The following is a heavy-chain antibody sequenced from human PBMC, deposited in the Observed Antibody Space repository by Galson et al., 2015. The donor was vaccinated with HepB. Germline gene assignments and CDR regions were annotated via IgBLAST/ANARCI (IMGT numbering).Heavy chain of an antibody. J-gene: IGHJ5*02. Sequence: SLRLSCAASDFSFSDYYMSWIRQAPGKGLEWVSYISNSGDTIYYADSVRGRFTVSRDNAKKSLYLQMDSLRVEDSAIYYCARDVLFFPWGQGTLVTVSS. D-gene: IGHD2/OR15-2a*01. CDR1: DFSFSDYY. V-gene: IGHV3-11*01. CDR3: ARDVLFFP. CDR2: ISNSGDTI.